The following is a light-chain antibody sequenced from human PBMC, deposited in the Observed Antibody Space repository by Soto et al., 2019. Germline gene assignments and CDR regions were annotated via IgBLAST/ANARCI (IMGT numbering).Light chain of an antibody. V-gene: IGLV1-40*01. Sequence: QSVLTQPPSLSGAPGQRVTISCTGSGSNIGAPYDVHWYQHLPGTAPKLLIYGSTNRPSGVPGRFSGSKSDTSASLAITGLQAEDEADYYCQSDDSSLSGYVFGAGTKLTVL. CDR1: GSNIGAPYD. CDR3: QSDDSSLSGYV. CDR2: GST. J-gene: IGLJ1*01.